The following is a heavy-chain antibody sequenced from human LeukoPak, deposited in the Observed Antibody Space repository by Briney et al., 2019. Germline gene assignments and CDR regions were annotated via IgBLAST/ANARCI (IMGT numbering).Heavy chain of an antibody. CDR3: ARDREAGRTRGLFDP. CDR2: VNHSGRT. Sequence: SETLSLTCAVYGGSFSGYYWSWIRQPPGKGLEWIGEVNHSGRTNYNPSLKSRVTISVDTSKNQFSLKLSSVTAADTAVYYCARDREAGRTRGLFDPWGQGTLVTVSS. J-gene: IGHJ5*02. D-gene: IGHD3-16*02. CDR1: GGSFSGYY. V-gene: IGHV4-34*01.